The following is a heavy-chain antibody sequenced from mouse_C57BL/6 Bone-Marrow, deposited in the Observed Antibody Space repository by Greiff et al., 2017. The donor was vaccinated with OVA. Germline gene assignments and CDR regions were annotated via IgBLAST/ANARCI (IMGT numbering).Heavy chain of an antibody. J-gene: IGHJ1*03. Sequence: VQLQQSGPELVKPGASVKISCKASGYTFTDYYMNWVKQSHGMSLEWIGDINPNNGGTSYNQKFKGKATLTVDKSSSTAYMELRSLTSEDSAVYYCARDGSSYWYFDVWGTGTTVTVSS. CDR3: ARDGSSYWYFDV. D-gene: IGHD1-1*01. CDR1: GYTFTDYY. CDR2: INPNNGGT. V-gene: IGHV1-26*01.